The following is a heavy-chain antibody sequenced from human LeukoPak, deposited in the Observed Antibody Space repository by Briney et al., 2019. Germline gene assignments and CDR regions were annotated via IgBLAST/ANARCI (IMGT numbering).Heavy chain of an antibody. V-gene: IGHV3-49*04. Sequence: PGGSLRLSCTASGFTFGDYAMSWVRQAPGKGLEGVGFIRSKAYGGTTEYAASVKGRFTISRDDSKSIAYLQMNSLKTEDTAVYYCTRDPALNDMIVIYYYCYMDVWGKGTTVTVSS. CDR3: TRDPALNDMIVIYYYCYMDV. D-gene: IGHD3-22*01. CDR1: GFTFGDYA. J-gene: IGHJ6*03. CDR2: IRSKAYGGTT.